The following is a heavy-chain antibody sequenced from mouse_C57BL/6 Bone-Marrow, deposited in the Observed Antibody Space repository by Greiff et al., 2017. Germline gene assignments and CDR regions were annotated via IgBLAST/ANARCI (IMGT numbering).Heavy chain of an antibody. V-gene: IGHV1-81*01. D-gene: IGHD2-12*01. J-gene: IGHJ2*01. Sequence: QVQLQQSGAELVRPGASVKLSCKASGYTFTSYGISWVKQRTGQGLEWIGEIYPRSGNTYYNEKFKGKATLTADKSSSTAYMGLRSLTSGDSAVYFCARGSYDGYGGQGTTLTVSS. CDR1: GYTFTSYG. CDR3: ARGSYDGY. CDR2: IYPRSGNT.